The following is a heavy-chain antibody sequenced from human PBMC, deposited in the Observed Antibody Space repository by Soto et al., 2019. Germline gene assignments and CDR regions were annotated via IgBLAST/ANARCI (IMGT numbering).Heavy chain of an antibody. Sequence: GSAPTPVTPTQTLTLTCTFSGFSLSTSGVGVGWVRQPPGKALEWLALIYSNDDKRFSTSLRSRLTITKDTSKNQVVLTMTNMDPFDTATDGCRHMRGPGLYGMDVWGQGTTVTAP. CDR2: IYSNDDK. CDR3: RHMRGPGLYGMDV. D-gene: IGHD3-10*01. J-gene: IGHJ6*02. CDR1: GFSLSTSGVG. V-gene: IGHV2-5*01.